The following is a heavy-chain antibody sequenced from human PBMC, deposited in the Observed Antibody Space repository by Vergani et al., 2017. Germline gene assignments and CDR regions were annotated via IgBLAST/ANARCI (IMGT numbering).Heavy chain of an antibody. CDR3: ARDILSSSWFRWFDP. J-gene: IGHJ5*02. CDR1: GGSISSGGYY. Sequence: QVQLQESGPRLVKPSQTLSLTCTVSGGSISSGGYYWSWIRQHPGKGLEWIGYIYYSGSTYYNPSLKSRVTISVDTSKNQFSLKLSSVTAADTAVYYCARDILSSSWFRWFDPWGQGTLVTVSS. V-gene: IGHV4-31*03. D-gene: IGHD6-13*01. CDR2: IYYSGST.